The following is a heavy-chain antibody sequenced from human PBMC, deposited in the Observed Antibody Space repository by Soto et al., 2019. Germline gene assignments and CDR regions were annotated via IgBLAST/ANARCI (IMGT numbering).Heavy chain of an antibody. D-gene: IGHD1-26*01. V-gene: IGHV1-3*01. CDR1: GYTFTSYA. J-gene: IGHJ5*02. CDR2: INAGNGNT. CDR3: ARSTGSYYVWFDP. Sequence: QVQLVQSGAEVKKPGASVKVSCKASGYTFTSYAMHWVRQAPRQRLEWMGWINAGNGNTKYSQKFQGRVTITRDTSASTAYMELSSLRSEDTAVYYCARSTGSYYVWFDPWGQGTLVTVSS.